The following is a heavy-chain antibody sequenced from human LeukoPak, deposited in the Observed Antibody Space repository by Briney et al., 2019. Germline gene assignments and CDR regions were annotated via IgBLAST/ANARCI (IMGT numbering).Heavy chain of an antibody. CDR1: GYIFTNYW. V-gene: IGHV5-51*01. CDR2: FYPGDSDS. CDR3: ARLGSGWPLDY. Sequence: GEPLKISCKGSGYIFTNYWIGWVRQMPGKGLEWMGRFYPGDSDSKYSPSFQGQVTMSADKSISTAYLQWSSLKASDTAIYYCARLGSGWPLDYWGQGTLVTVSS. D-gene: IGHD6-19*01. J-gene: IGHJ4*02.